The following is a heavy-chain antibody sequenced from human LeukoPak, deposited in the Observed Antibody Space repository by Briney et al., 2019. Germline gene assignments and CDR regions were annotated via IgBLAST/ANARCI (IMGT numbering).Heavy chain of an antibody. CDR2: IHYSGSA. CDR3: ARGILSGYYFDS. CDR1: GGSFSGYY. Sequence: PSETLSLTCAVYGGSFSGYYWSWIRQSPGKGLEWIAEIHYSGSASYNPSLKSRVTISGAPSKNQVSLGVTSVTAADTAEYYCARGILSGYYFDSWGQGSLVTVSS. D-gene: IGHD2-15*01. J-gene: IGHJ4*02. V-gene: IGHV4-34*01.